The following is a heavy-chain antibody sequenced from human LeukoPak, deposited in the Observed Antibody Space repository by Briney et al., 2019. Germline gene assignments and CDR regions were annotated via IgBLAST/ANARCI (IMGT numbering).Heavy chain of an antibody. CDR1: GYTFTTYY. D-gene: IGHD2-8*02. CDR3: ARGPWSYFDY. CDR2: IDPSGGST. Sequence: AAVKVSCKASGYTFTTYYMHCVRQAPRQGLDWMGIIDPSGGSTSYAQKFQGRVTVTRDTSTSTVYMELSSLRSDDTAVYYCARGPWSYFDYWGQGTLVTVSS. V-gene: IGHV1-46*01. J-gene: IGHJ4*02.